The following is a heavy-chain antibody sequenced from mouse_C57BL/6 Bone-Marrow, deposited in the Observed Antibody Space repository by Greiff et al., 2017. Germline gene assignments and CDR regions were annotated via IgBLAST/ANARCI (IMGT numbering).Heavy chain of an antibody. CDR1: GYTFASYG. V-gene: IGHV1-81*01. J-gene: IGHJ1*03. CDR3: ARQSGTGWYFDV. Sequence: VQLQESGAELARPGASVKLSCKASGYTFASYGISWVKQRTGQGLEWIGEVYPRIGNTYYNEKFKGQATLTADKSSSTAYMELRSLTSEDSAVYFCARQSGTGWYFDVWGTGTTVTVSS. D-gene: IGHD4-1*01. CDR2: VYPRIGNT.